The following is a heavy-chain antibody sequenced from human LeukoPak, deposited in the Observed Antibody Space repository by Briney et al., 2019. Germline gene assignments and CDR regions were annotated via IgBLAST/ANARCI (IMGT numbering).Heavy chain of an antibody. D-gene: IGHD2-15*01. CDR2: INHSGST. CDR3: ARGHGGLGGMDV. CDR1: GXSFSGYD. Sequence: PSETLSLTCAVYGXSFSGYDWSWIRQPPGKGLEWIGEINHSGSTNYSPSLKSRVTISVDTSKNHFSLKARSVTAADTAVYYCARGHGGLGGMDVWGQGTTVTVSS. J-gene: IGHJ6*02. V-gene: IGHV4-34*01.